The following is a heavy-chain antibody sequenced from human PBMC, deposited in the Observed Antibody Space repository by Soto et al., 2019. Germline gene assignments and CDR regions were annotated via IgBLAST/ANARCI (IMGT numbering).Heavy chain of an antibody. CDR2: ISVTSAYT. V-gene: IGHV3-11*06. Sequence: GWSLRRSCVASGFTFNGYYMSLIRQAPGKGLEWLSYISVTSAYTNYAESVKGRFTISRENAQNSLYLQMNSLRAEDTALYYCATNPRSSYGPFDYWGGGTLVTVSS. CDR3: ATNPRSSYGPFDY. D-gene: IGHD5-18*01. CDR1: GFTFNGYY. J-gene: IGHJ4*02.